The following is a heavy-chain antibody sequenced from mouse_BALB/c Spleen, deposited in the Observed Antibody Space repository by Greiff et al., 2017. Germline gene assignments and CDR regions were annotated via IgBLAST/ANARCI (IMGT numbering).Heavy chain of an antibody. CDR3: AIGDGYY. CDR1: GYSITSDYA. V-gene: IGHV3-2*02. Sequence: VQLKESGPGLVKPSQSLSLTCTVTGYSITSDYAWNWIRQFPGNKLEWMGYISYSGSTSYNPSIKRRISITRDTSKNQFFLQLNSVTTEDTATYYCAIGDGYYWGQGTTLTVSS. D-gene: IGHD2-3*01. J-gene: IGHJ2*01. CDR2: ISYSGST.